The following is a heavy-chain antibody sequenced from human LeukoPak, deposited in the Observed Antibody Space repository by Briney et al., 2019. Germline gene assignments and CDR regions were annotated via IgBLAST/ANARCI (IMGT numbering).Heavy chain of an antibody. CDR3: ARTVIRYFDWLLSHFDY. V-gene: IGHV3-48*01. J-gene: IGHJ4*02. D-gene: IGHD3-9*01. CDR1: GFTFSSYS. CDR2: ISSSSTI. Sequence: GGSLRLSCAASGFTFSSYSMNWVRQAPGKGLEWVSYISSSSTIYYADSVKGRFTISRDNAKNSLYLQMNSLRAEDTAVYYCARTVIRYFDWLLSHFDYWGQGTLVTVSS.